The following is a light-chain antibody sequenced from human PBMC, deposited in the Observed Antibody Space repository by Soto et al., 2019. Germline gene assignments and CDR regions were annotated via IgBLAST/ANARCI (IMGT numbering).Light chain of an antibody. CDR2: AES. V-gene: IGKV1-39*01. CDR1: QGLXSY. CDR3: QQSYRNPTWT. J-gene: IGKJ1*01. Sequence: IQVTQSPASLSASVGDSVTITCRASQGLXSYFNWYEQQPGKAPKMLISAESSLQSGVPSRFSGSGSGKDFTLTVSSLQPEDFATYYCQQSYRNPTWTFGQGTKVDIK.